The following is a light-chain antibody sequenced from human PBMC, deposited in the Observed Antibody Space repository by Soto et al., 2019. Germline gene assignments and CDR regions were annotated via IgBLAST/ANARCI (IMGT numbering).Light chain of an antibody. J-gene: IGLJ2*01. CDR1: SSDVGGYKY. V-gene: IGLV2-14*01. CDR3: SSYTIRGTLV. CDR2: EVS. Sequence: QPVLTQPASVSGSPGQSLTISCTGSSSDVGGYKYVSWYQQHPGKAPKLMIYEVSNRPSGVSDRFSGSKSGNTASLTISGLQAVDEADYYCSSYTIRGTLVFGGGTKVTVL.